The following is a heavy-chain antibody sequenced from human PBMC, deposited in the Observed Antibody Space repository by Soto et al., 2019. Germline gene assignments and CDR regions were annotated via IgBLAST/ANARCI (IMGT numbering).Heavy chain of an antibody. CDR1: GVRVWISI. D-gene: IGHD3-10*01. V-gene: IGHV3-48*01. CDR2: ISSSSSTI. Sequence: WGSLELGCAASGVRVWISIVTWVRQAPGKGLEWVSYISSSSSTIYYADSVKGRFTISRDNAKNSLYLQMNSLRAEDTAVYYCARSSGSSHWGQGTLVTVSS. J-gene: IGHJ4*02. CDR3: ARSSGSSH.